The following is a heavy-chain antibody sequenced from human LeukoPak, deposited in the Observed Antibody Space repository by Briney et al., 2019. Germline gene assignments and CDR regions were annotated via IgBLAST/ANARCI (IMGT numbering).Heavy chain of an antibody. V-gene: IGHV3-23*01. CDR1: GFTFSRYA. CDR2: INDNGGGS. D-gene: IGHD2-21*02. CDR3: AKGHTAGALYYFDY. J-gene: IGHJ4*02. Sequence: GGSLRLSCAASGFTFSRYAMSWVRQAPGEGLEWVSTINDNGGGSYSADSVRGRFTISRDNSKNTLSLQMNSLRAEDTAVYYCAKGHTAGALYYFDYWGQGTLVTVSS.